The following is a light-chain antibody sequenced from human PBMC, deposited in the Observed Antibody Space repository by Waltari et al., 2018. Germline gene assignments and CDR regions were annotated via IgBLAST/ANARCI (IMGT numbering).Light chain of an antibody. Sequence: QSALPQPASVSGSPGLSITISCPGTTSDVGGSNYVHCYQQHPGKAPKLMIYEVSNRPSGVSSRFSGSKSGNTASLTISGLQAEDEADYYCSSYTSSSTPYVFGTGTKVTVL. CDR1: TSDVGGSNY. CDR3: SSYTSSSTPYV. J-gene: IGLJ1*01. V-gene: IGLV2-14*01. CDR2: EVS.